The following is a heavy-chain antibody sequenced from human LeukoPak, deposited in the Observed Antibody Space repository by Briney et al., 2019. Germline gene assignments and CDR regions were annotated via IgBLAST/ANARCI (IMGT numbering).Heavy chain of an antibody. D-gene: IGHD6-6*01. Sequence: PGGSLRLSCAVSGFTFSSYSMNWVRQAPGHGVGWVSSISSSSSYIYYADSVKGRFTISRNNANNSMYLQMNSLRAEDTAVYYCARDRGGKIAARVDYWGQGTLVTVSS. CDR2: ISSSSSYI. J-gene: IGHJ4*02. V-gene: IGHV3-21*01. CDR1: GFTFSSYS. CDR3: ARDRGGKIAARVDY.